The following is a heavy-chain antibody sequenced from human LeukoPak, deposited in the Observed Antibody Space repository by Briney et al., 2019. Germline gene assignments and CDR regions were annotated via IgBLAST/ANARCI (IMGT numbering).Heavy chain of an antibody. CDR2: IYYSGST. CDR1: GGSISSYY. CDR3: ARIVAMVPSPLSAFDI. Sequence: SETLSLTCTVSGGSISSYYWSWIRQPPGKGLEWIGYIYYSGSTNYNPSLKSRVTISVDTSKNQFSLKLSSVTAADTAVYYCARIVAMVPSPLSAFDIWGQGTMVTVSS. V-gene: IGHV4-59*08. J-gene: IGHJ3*02. D-gene: IGHD4/OR15-4a*01.